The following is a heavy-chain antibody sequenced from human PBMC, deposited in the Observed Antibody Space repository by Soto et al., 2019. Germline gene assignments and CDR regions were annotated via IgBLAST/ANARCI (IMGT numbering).Heavy chain of an antibody. CDR3: ARDAVLTGMFDF. CDR1: GGSIGSYH. V-gene: IGHV4-59*01. J-gene: IGHJ4*02. Sequence: SETLSLTYTVSGGSIGSYHWSCVRQPPGKGLEWIASVYYTGTTNYNPSLGSRVTISIDAPENQISLKLTSVTAADPAFYYCARDAVLTGMFDFWGQGTLVTVSS. CDR2: VYYTGTT. D-gene: IGHD3-16*01.